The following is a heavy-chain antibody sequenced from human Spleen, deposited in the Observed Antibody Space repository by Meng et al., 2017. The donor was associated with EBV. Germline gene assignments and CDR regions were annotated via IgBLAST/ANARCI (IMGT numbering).Heavy chain of an antibody. CDR3: ARGLGGHYPTMEY. V-gene: IGHV4-34*01. Sequence: QVQVQQWGAGIVKPSETLSLTCAVYGASLRGHYWSWIRQAPGKGLEWIGEIKDTGSTNYNLSLKGRVTISVDKSNNQFSLKLTSVTAADTAVYYCARGLGGHYPTMEYWGQGTLVTVSS. CDR1: GASLRGHY. D-gene: IGHD3-22*01. J-gene: IGHJ4*02. CDR2: IKDTGST.